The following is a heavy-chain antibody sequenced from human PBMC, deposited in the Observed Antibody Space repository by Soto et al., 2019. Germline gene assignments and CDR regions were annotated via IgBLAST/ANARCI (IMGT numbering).Heavy chain of an antibody. CDR1: GGSISSYY. CDR2: IYYSGST. CDR3: ARRDPFNGYYMENYMDV. Sequence: SETLSLTCTVSGGSISSYYWSWIRQPPGKGLEWIGYIYYSGSTNYNPSLKSRVTISVDTSKNQFSLKLSSVTAADTAVYYCARRDPFNGYYMENYMDVWGKGTTVTVSS. D-gene: IGHD3-3*01. V-gene: IGHV4-59*01. J-gene: IGHJ6*03.